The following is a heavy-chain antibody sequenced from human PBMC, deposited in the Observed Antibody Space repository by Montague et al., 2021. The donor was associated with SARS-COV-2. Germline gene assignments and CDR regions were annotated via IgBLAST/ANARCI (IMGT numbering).Heavy chain of an antibody. Sequence: SETLSLTCTVSGGSFSRSDYHWGWIRPSPGKGLEWIVSLYYTGTAYYNPSLKSQVDISVDTTRNQFSLRLSSVTAADTAVYYCARTVDSRSAGIFQHWGQGTLVTVSS. CDR2: LYYTGTA. CDR1: GGSFSRSDYH. J-gene: IGHJ1*01. CDR3: ARTVDSRSAGIFQH. V-gene: IGHV4-39*01. D-gene: IGHD5-12*01.